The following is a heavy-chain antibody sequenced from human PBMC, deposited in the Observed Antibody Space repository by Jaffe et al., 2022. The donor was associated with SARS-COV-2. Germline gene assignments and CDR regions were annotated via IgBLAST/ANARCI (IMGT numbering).Heavy chain of an antibody. CDR3: ARGGSHPPDYGDYVFERPEVYFDY. D-gene: IGHD4-17*01. CDR1: GGTFSSYT. J-gene: IGHJ4*02. Sequence: QVQLVQSGAEVKKPGSSVKVSCKASGGTFSSYTISWVRQAPGQGLEWMGRIIPILGIANYAQKFQGRVTITADKSTSTAYMELSSLRSEDTAVYYCARGGSHPPDYGDYVFERPEVYFDYWGQGTLVTVSS. V-gene: IGHV1-69*02. CDR2: IIPILGIA.